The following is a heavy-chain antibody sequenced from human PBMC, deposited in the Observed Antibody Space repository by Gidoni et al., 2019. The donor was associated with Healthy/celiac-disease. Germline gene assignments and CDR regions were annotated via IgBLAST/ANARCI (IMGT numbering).Heavy chain of an antibody. CDR2: INWNGGST. D-gene: IGHD1-26*01. J-gene: IGHJ4*02. CDR1: GFTFDDYG. V-gene: IGHV3-20*04. Sequence: EVQLVASAVGVVRHGGSLRLSCAASGFTFDDYGLSWGRQAPGKGLEWVSGINWNGGSTGYADSVKGRFTISRDNAKNSMYLQMNSLRAEDTALYYCARATRGGSYAGLAYWGQGTLVTVSS. CDR3: ARATRGGSYAGLAY.